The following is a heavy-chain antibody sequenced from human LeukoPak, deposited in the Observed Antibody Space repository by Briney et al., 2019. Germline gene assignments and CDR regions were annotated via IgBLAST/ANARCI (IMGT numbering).Heavy chain of an antibody. J-gene: IGHJ4*02. D-gene: IGHD3-9*01. V-gene: IGHV3-30*02. CDR1: GFTFSSYE. CDR2: IRSDGSDK. CDR3: ARDRPYYDILTGYSFDY. Sequence: PGGSLRLSCAASGFTFSSYEMNWVRQAPGKGLEWVAFIRSDGSDKNYADSVKGRFTISRDNSRNTLDLQMNSLRAEDTAVYYCARDRPYYDILTGYSFDYWGQGTLVTVSS.